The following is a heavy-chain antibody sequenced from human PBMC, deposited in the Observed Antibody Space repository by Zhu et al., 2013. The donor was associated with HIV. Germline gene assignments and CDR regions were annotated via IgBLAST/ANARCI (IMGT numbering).Heavy chain of an antibody. CDR3: AREHNSQGSSPPHFDY. D-gene: IGHD6-6*01. J-gene: IGHJ4*02. V-gene: IGHV1-69*01. CDR1: GGTFSNYT. CDR2: IIPIFGTA. Sequence: QVQLVQSGREVKKPGSSVKVSCKASGGTFSNYTITWVRQAPGQGLEWMGGIIPIFGTANYAQKFQGRVTITADESTSTAYMELSSLRSADTAVYYCAREHNSQGSSPPHFDYWGQGTLVTVSS.